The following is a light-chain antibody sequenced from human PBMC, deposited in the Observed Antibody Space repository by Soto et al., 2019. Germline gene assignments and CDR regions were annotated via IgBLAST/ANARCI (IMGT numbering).Light chain of an antibody. V-gene: IGLV3-21*02. J-gene: IGLJ1*01. CDR2: DDQ. CDR3: QVCERFSDHNFV. CDR1: NIGTKS. Sequence: SYELTQPPSVSVSPGQTASITWGGDNIGTKSLHWYQQRPGQAPVLVVYDDQKRPSGIPERFSGSNSGNTATLTISRVETGDEADYYCQVCERFSDHNFVFGDGTKLTVL.